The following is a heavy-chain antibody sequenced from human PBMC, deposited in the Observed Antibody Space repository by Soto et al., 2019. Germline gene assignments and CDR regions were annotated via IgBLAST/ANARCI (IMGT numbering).Heavy chain of an antibody. CDR1: AGSFSHYY. D-gene: IGHD6-19*01. CDR2: IKHSGSS. V-gene: IGHV4-34*01. J-gene: IGHJ3*02. CDR3: ARGGSSDWQVALDI. Sequence: QVQQQPWGAGLLKPSETLSLTCAVYAGSFSHYYWNWIRQSPGKGLEWIGKIKHSGSSNYNPSLRSRVSISVDMSKNQFSLRLTSVTAADTAVYYCARGGSSDWQVALDIWGQGTMVTVSP.